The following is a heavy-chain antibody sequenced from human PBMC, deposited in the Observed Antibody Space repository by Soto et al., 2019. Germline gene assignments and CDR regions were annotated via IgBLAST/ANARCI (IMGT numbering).Heavy chain of an antibody. J-gene: IGHJ4*02. CDR2: IYYSGST. CDR3: ARGPPLDY. V-gene: IGHV4-59*01. CDR1: GGSIRSYY. Sequence: SETLSLTCTVSGGSIRSYYWSWIRQPPGKGLEWIGYIYYSGSTNYNPSLKSRVTISVDTSKNQFSLKLSSVTAADTAVYYCARGPPLDYWGQGTLVTVSS.